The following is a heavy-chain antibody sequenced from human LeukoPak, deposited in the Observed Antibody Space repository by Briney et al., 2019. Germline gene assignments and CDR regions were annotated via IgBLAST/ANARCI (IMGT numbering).Heavy chain of an antibody. CDR2: IRGKIYGGTT. D-gene: IGHD2-21*01. CDR3: TRDWWRLGFEG. V-gene: IGHV3-49*03. J-gene: IGHJ4*02. Sequence: PGGSLRLSCIGSGFIFDDYGLSWFRQAPGKGLEWVGFIRGKIYGGTTEYAASVQGRFSFSRDDSKNSAYLQMNSLKTEDTGIYYCTRDWWRLGFEGWDQGTLVTVSS. CDR1: GFIFDDYG.